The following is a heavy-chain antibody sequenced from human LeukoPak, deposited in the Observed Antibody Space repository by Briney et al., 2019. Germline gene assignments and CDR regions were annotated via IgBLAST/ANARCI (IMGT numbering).Heavy chain of an antibody. CDR2: INPNSGGT. V-gene: IGHV1-2*02. CDR3: ARDSPYSEVVVPAASPHY. D-gene: IGHD2-2*01. J-gene: IGHJ4*02. CDR1: GYTFTGYY. Sequence: GASVKVSRKASGYTFTGYYMHWVRQAPGQGLEWMGWINPNSGGTNYAQKFQGRVTMTRDTSISTAYMELSRLRSDDTAVYYCARDSPYSEVVVPAASPHYWGQGTLVTVSS.